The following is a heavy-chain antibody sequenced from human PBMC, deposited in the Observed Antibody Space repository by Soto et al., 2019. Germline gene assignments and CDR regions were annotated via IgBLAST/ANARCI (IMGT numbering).Heavy chain of an antibody. CDR2: VTGYDGNA. J-gene: IGHJ4*02. CDR1: GYTFSHYG. D-gene: IGHD1-26*01. Sequence: QVQLVQSGAEVKKSGASMKVSCKASGYTFSHYGISWVRQAPGQGLEWMGWVTGYDGNANYAQRFQGRVTMTTDTSTNTAYMDLRRLTSDDTAVYYCARTTHEEPTFAYWGQGTLVTVSS. CDR3: ARTTHEEPTFAY. V-gene: IGHV1-18*01.